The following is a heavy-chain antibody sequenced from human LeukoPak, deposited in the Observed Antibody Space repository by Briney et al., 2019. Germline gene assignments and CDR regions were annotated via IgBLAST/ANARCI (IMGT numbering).Heavy chain of an antibody. CDR3: ARQLSGKGQLVRYYYYYMDV. Sequence: PSETLSLTCTVSGGSISSYYWSWIRQPAGKELEWIGRIYTSGSTNYNPSLKSRVTMSVDTSKNQFSLKLSSVTAADTAVYYCARQLSGKGQLVRYYYYYMDVWGKGTTVTVSS. CDR2: IYTSGST. J-gene: IGHJ6*03. CDR1: GGSISSYY. D-gene: IGHD6-6*01. V-gene: IGHV4-4*07.